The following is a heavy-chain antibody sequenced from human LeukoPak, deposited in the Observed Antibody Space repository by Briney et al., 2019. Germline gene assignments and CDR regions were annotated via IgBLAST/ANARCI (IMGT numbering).Heavy chain of an antibody. J-gene: IGHJ4*02. Sequence: PGESLKISCXGSGYSFTSYWIGWVRQMAGKSLEWMRIIYPGDSDTRYSPSFQGQVTISADKSISTAYLQWSSLKASDTAMYYCARQLVVPAATYYFDYWGQGTLVTVSS. CDR2: IYPGDSDT. D-gene: IGHD2-2*01. CDR1: GYSFTSYW. V-gene: IGHV5-51*01. CDR3: ARQLVVPAATYYFDY.